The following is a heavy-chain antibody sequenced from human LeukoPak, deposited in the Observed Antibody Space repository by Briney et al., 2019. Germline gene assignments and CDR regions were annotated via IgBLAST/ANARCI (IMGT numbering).Heavy chain of an antibody. J-gene: IGHJ5*02. CDR2: IYYSGST. V-gene: IGHV4-59*11. CDR1: GGSISSHY. CDR3: ARVRSNYDFWSRYYTANWFDP. D-gene: IGHD3-3*01. Sequence: SETLSLTCTVSGGSISSHYWSWIRQPPGKGLEWIGYIYYSGSTNYNPSLKSRVTISVDTSKHQFSLKLSSVTAADTAVYYCARVRSNYDFWSRYYTANWFDPWGQGTLVTVSS.